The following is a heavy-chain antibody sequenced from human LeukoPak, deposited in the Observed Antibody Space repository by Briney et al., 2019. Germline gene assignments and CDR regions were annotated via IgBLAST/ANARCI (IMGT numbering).Heavy chain of an antibody. Sequence: PGGSLRLSCAASGFTFSSYWMHWVRQAPGKGLVWVSRINSDGSSTSYADSVKGRFTISRDNAKNTLYLQMNSLRAEDTAVYYGAREGGDYDILTGYYSSWGQGTLVTVSS. D-gene: IGHD3-9*01. CDR3: AREGGDYDILTGYYSS. V-gene: IGHV3-74*01. CDR1: GFTFSSYW. CDR2: INSDGSST. J-gene: IGHJ4*02.